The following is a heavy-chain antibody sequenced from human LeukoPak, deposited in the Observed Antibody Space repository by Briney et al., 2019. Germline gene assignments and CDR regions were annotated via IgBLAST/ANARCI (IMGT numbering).Heavy chain of an antibody. J-gene: IGHJ5*02. CDR2: IIPIFGTA. CDR1: RGTFSSYA. Sequence: GSSVKVSCNASRGTFSSYAISWVRQAPGQGLEWMGRIIPIFGTANYAQKFQGRVTITTDESTSTAYMELSSLRSEDTAVYYCARVRFGELWLDPWGQGTLVTVSS. CDR3: ARVRFGELWLDP. D-gene: IGHD3-10*01. V-gene: IGHV1-69*05.